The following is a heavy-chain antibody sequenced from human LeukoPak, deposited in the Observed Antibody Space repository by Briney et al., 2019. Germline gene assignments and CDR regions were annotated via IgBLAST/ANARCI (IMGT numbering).Heavy chain of an antibody. CDR2: IYYSGST. D-gene: IGHD4-11*01. CDR1: GGSISSYY. J-gene: IGHJ5*02. V-gene: IGHV4-59*08. CDR3: ARARLQNWFDP. Sequence: SETLSLTCTVSGGSISSYYWSWLRQPPGKGLEWIGYIYYSGSTNYNPSLKSRVTISVDTSKNQFSLKLSSVTAADTAVYYCARARLQNWFDPWGQGTLVTVSS.